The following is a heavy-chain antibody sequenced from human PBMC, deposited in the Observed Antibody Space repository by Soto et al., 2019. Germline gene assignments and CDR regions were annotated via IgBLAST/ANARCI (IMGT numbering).Heavy chain of an antibody. CDR1: GFSLTTSIWG. CDR2: IYGDDDK. D-gene: IGHD5-12*01. J-gene: IGHJ4*02. Sequence: QITLKESGPTLVKPTETLTLTCTFSGFSLTTSIWGVAWIRQPPGKALEWLAVIYGDDDKRYRPSLKSRLTIIKDTSKKEVVLTMTNMGPVDTATYYCAHTTRGYDYFDYWGQGTLVTVSS. CDR3: AHTTRGYDYFDY. V-gene: IGHV2-5*02.